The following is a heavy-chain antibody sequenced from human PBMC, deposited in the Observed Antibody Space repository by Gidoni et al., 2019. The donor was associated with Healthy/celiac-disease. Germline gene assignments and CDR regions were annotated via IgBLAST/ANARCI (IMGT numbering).Heavy chain of an antibody. CDR2: ISSSSSYI. D-gene: IGHD6-19*01. J-gene: IGHJ5*02. CDR3: ARDEGSGGDWFDP. CDR1: GCTFSSYS. Sequence: EVQLVESGGGLVKPGGSLSLSCAASGCTFSSYSLNWVRQAPGKGLAWVSSISSSSSYIYYADSVKGRFTISRDNAKNSLYLQMNSLRAEDTAVYYCARDEGSGGDWFDPWGQGTLVTVSS. V-gene: IGHV3-21*01.